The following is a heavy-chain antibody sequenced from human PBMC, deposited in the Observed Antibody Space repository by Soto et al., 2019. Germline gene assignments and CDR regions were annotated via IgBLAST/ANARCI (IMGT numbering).Heavy chain of an antibody. V-gene: IGHV1-69*01. J-gene: IGHJ6*02. CDR2: IIPIFGTA. CDR1: GGTFSSYA. CDR3: SRAQWELLFYYYCGMDV. Sequence: QVQLVQSGAEVKKPGSSVKVSCKASGGTFSSYAISRVRQAPGQGLEWMGGIIPIFGTANYAKKFQGRVTITATDSTSTAYIELSSLRSEDTAVYYCSRAQWELLFYYYCGMDVWGQGTTVTVSS. D-gene: IGHD1-26*01.